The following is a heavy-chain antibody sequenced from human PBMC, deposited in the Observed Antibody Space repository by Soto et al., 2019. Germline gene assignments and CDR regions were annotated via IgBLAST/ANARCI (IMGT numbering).Heavy chain of an antibody. CDR3: ARDLQGSYFPLGDY. V-gene: IGHV3-11*01. CDR2: ISSDASFI. CDR1: GFTFSDYY. D-gene: IGHD3-10*01. J-gene: IGHJ4*02. Sequence: QIQLVESGGGLVKAGGSLRLSCAASGFTFSDYYMSWIRQAPGKGLEWVASISSDASFINYGDSVKGRFTISRDNAKKSLYLHINSLRAEGTAVYYCARDLQGSYFPLGDYWGQGTLLTVSS.